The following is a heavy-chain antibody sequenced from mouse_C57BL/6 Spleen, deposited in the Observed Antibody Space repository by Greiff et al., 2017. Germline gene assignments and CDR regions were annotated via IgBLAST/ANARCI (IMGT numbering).Heavy chain of an antibody. CDR3: ARGLGHWFAY. D-gene: IGHD4-1*01. CDR1: GYSITSGYY. V-gene: IGHV3-6*01. Sequence: EVQVVESGPGLVKPSQSLSLTCSVTGYSITSGYYWNWIRQFPGNKLEWMGYISYDGSNNYNPSLKNRISITRDTSKNQFFLTLNSVTTEDTATYYCARGLGHWFAYWGQGTLVTVSA. J-gene: IGHJ3*01. CDR2: ISYDGSN.